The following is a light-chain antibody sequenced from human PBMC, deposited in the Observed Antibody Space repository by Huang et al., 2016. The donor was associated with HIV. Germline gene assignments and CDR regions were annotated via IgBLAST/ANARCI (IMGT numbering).Light chain of an antibody. Sequence: AIQMTQSPSSLSASVGDRVTITCRASQGIRVDLGWFQQKPGKAPKLLIYAASTLQSGGPSRFSSSASGTDFFTLTISNLQPEDFATYYCLQDYNYPITFGQGTRLEMK. CDR1: QGIRVD. J-gene: IGKJ5*01. CDR3: LQDYNYPIT. CDR2: AAS. V-gene: IGKV1-6*02.